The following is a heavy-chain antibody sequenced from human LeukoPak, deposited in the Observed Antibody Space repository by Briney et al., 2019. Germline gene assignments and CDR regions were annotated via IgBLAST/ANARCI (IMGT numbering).Heavy chain of an antibody. CDR2: ISAYNGNT. CDR3: ARDYGATSPNWSDP. J-gene: IGHJ5*02. CDR1: GYTFTSYG. V-gene: IGHV1-18*01. Sequence: ASVTVSCTASGYTFTSYGISWVRQAPGQGLEWMGWISAYNGNTNYAQKLQGRVTMTTDTSTSTAYMELRSLRSDDTAVYYCARDYGATSPNWSDPWGQGTLVTVSS. D-gene: IGHD4/OR15-4a*01.